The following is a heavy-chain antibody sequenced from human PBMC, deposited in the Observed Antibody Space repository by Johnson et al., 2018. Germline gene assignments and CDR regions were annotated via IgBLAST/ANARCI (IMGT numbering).Heavy chain of an antibody. CDR2: IGTAGDT. Sequence: VQLVQSGGGLVQPGGSLRLSCAASGFTFSSYDMHWVRQATGKGLEWVSGIGTAGDTHYPGSVKGRFAVSREDAKNSLFLQMNSLTAGDTAVYYCARDWEEMATITRYFQHWGQGTLVTVSS. CDR1: GFTFSSYD. V-gene: IGHV3-13*01. CDR3: ARDWEEMATITRYFQH. J-gene: IGHJ1*01. D-gene: IGHD5-24*01.